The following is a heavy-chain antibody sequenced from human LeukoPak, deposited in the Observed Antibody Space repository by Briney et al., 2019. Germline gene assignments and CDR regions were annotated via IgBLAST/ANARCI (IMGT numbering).Heavy chain of an antibody. CDR2: IIPIFGTA. J-gene: IGHJ4*02. CDR3: ARVEGLEFGEFPGY. D-gene: IGHD3-10*01. V-gene: IGHV1-69*06. CDR1: GGTFSSYA. Sequence: GASVKVSCKASGGTFSSYAISWVRQAPGQGLEWMGGIIPIFGTANYAQKFQGRVTITADKSTSTAYMELSSLRSEDTAVYYCARVEGLEFGEFPGYWGQGTLVTVSS.